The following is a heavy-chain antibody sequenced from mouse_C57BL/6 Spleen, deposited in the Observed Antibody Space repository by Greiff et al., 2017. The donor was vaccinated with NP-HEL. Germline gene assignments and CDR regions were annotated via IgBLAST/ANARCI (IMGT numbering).Heavy chain of an antibody. Sequence: VHLVESGAELAKPGASVKLSCKASGYTFTSYWMHWVKQRPGQGLEWIGYINPSSGYTRYNQKFKDKATLTADKSSSTAYMQLSSLTYEDSAVYYCARDYYGSSFDYWGQGTTLTVSS. CDR3: ARDYYGSSFDY. V-gene: IGHV1-7*01. CDR1: GYTFTSYW. J-gene: IGHJ2*01. CDR2: INPSSGYT. D-gene: IGHD1-1*01.